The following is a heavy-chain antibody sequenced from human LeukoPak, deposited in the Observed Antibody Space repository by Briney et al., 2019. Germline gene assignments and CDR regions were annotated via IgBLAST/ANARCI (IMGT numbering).Heavy chain of an antibody. CDR2: ISAYNANT. Sequence: ASGKVSCKTSGYTFSSYGISWVRQAPGQGLEWMGWISAYNANTNYAQKFQGRVTMTTDTSTSTAYMELRSLRSDDTALYYCARVYGGAAAVINFDYWGQGTLVTVSS. D-gene: IGHD6-13*01. CDR1: GYTFSSYG. CDR3: ARVYGGAAAVINFDY. J-gene: IGHJ4*02. V-gene: IGHV1-18*01.